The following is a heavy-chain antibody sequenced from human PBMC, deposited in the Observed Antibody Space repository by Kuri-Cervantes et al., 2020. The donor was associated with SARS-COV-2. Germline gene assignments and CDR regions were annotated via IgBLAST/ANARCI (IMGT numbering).Heavy chain of an antibody. V-gene: IGHV5-10-1*01. CDR1: GYSFTSYW. D-gene: IGHD2-15*01. J-gene: IGHJ4*02. Sequence: GESLQISCKGSGYSFTSYWISWVRQMPGKGLEWMGRIDPSDSYTNYSPSFQGHVTISADKSISTAYLQWSSLKASDTAMYYCATPVNCSGGSCYSQFDYWGQGTLVTVSS. CDR2: IDPSDSYT. CDR3: ATPVNCSGGSCYSQFDY.